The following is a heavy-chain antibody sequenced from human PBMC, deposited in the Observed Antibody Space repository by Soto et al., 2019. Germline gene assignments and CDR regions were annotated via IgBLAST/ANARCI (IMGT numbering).Heavy chain of an antibody. J-gene: IGHJ4*02. CDR2: IYWDDDK. CDR3: AHRVLRTVFGLVTTTAIYFDF. D-gene: IGHD3-3*01. V-gene: IGHV2-5*02. Sequence: QITLNESGPTQVKPRQTLTLTCTLSGFSLTTSGVGVGWIRQSPGKAPEWLALIYWDDDKRYSPSLKSRLTITNDTSKNQVVLTMADLDPADTATYYCAHRVLRTVFGLVTTTAIYFDFWGQGTPVAVSS. CDR1: GFSLTTSGVG.